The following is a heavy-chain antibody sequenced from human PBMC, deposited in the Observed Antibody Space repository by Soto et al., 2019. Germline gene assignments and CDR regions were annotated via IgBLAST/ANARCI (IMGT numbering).Heavy chain of an antibody. V-gene: IGHV3-48*01. CDR2: ISNTARTI. J-gene: IGHJ6*02. Sequence: EVQVVESGGGLIQPGGSLRLSCAGSGFDFSNYNMDWVRQAPGKGLEWISYISNTARTIFYADSVKGRFTISRDNARNSLFLQMNSLRGEDTAVYYCARDGSRGYDMDVRGQGTTVTVSS. CDR3: ARDGSRGYDMDV. D-gene: IGHD1-1*01. CDR1: GFDFSNYN.